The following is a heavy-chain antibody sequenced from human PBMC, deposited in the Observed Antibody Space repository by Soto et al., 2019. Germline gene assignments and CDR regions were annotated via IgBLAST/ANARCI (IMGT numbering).Heavy chain of an antibody. CDR3: TTDTTVTTADKRFDP. J-gene: IGHJ5*02. CDR2: IKSKTDGGTT. V-gene: IGHV3-15*01. D-gene: IGHD4-17*01. Sequence: GGSLRLSCAASGFTFSNAWMSWVRQAPGKGLEWVGRIKSKTDGGTTDYAAPVKGRFTISRDNSKNTLYLQMNSLKTEDTAVYYCTTDTTVTTADKRFDPWGQGTLVTVSS. CDR1: GFTFSNAW.